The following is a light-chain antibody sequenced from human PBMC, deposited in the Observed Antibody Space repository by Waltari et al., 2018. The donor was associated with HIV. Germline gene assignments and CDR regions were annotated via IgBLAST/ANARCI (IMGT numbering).Light chain of an antibody. CDR1: ALPKKY. CDR2: KDN. Sequence: SYELTQPPSVSASPGQTDRITCFGDALPKKYAYWYQQKPGQAPVLVIYKDNERPSGIPERFSGSSSGTTVTLTISGVQAEDEADYYCHSSDSSGTYVFGPGTQVTVL. J-gene: IGLJ1*01. CDR3: HSSDSSGTYV. V-gene: IGLV3-25*03.